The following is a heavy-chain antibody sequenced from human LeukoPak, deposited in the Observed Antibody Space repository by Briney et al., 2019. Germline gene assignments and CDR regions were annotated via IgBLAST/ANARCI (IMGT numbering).Heavy chain of an antibody. CDR2: IWYDEITK. Sequence: PGGSLRLSCVASGFTFRSYGIHWVRQAPGKGLERLAFIWYDEITKNYADSVKGRFTISRDNSKNTLYVQLNSLRPDDTAVYYCAKDSSDYYFDYWGQGTLVTVSS. CDR1: GFTFRSYG. CDR3: AKDSSDYYFDY. V-gene: IGHV3-30*02. J-gene: IGHJ4*02. D-gene: IGHD3-22*01.